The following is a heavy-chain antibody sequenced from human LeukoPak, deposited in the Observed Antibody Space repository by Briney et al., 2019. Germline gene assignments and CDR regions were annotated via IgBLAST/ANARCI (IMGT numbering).Heavy chain of an antibody. V-gene: IGHV3-33*01. J-gene: IGHJ4*02. D-gene: IGHD4-23*01. CDR2: MWSDGNTK. CDR1: GFTFNTYH. Sequence: GGSLRLSCAASGFTFNTYHMYWVRQGPGKGLEWVAVMWSDGNTKYYADSVKGRFSISGDSPDNTLYLQMNSLTAEDTAVYYCARSRDYGGGYFDYWGQGTLVTVSS. CDR3: ARSRDYGGGYFDY.